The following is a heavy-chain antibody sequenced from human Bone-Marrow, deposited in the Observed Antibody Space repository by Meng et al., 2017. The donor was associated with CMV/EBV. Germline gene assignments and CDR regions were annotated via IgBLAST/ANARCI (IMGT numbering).Heavy chain of an antibody. CDR1: GCSISSGGYY. CDR3: ARQQQPLRYFDY. J-gene: IGHJ4*02. V-gene: IGHV4-31*02. CDR2: IYYSGST. D-gene: IGHD3-9*01. Sequence: VSGCSISSGGYYWSWIRQHPGKGLEWIGYIYYSGSTYYNPSLKSRVTISVDTSKNQFSLKLSSVTAADTAVYYCARQQQPLRYFDYWGQGTLVTVSS.